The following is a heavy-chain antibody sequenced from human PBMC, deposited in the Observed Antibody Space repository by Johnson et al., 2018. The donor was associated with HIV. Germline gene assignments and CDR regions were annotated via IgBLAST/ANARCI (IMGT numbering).Heavy chain of an antibody. CDR2: INSDGSSP. V-gene: IGHV3-74*02. CDR3: TRAGDSSGSLVGSDI. Sequence: VQLVESGGGVVQPGRSLRLSCAASGFTFIDAWMNWVRQSPGKGLEWVVRINSDGSSPSYADSVKGRFTISRDNAKNSLYLQMNSLRAEDTAVYYCTRAGDSSGSLVGSDIGGQGTMVTVCS. CDR1: GFTFIDAW. D-gene: IGHD6-19*01. J-gene: IGHJ3*02.